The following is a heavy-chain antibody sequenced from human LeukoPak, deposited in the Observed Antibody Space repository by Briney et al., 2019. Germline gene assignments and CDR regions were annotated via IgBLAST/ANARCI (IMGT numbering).Heavy chain of an antibody. D-gene: IGHD1-14*01. CDR2: ITNDGSST. V-gene: IGHV3-74*01. CDR3: ARTRTGRYYYYYYGMDV. Sequence: GGSLRLSCAASGLTFSSHWMHWVRQAPGKGLVWVSRITNDGSSTTYADSVKGRFTISRDNAKNSLYLQMNSLRAEDTAVYYCARTRTGRYYYYYYGMDVWGQGTTVTVSS. CDR1: GLTFSSHW. J-gene: IGHJ6*02.